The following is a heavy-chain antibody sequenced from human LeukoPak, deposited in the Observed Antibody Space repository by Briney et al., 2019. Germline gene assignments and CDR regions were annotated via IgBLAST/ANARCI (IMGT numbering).Heavy chain of an antibody. CDR1: GYTFTSYG. J-gene: IGHJ5*02. D-gene: IGHD3-10*01. V-gene: IGHV1-18*01. CDR2: ISAYNGNT. CDR3: ARAELLWFGESEGFDP. Sequence: ASVKVSCKASGYTFTSYGISWVRQAPGQGLEWMGWISAYNGNTNYAQKLQGRVTMTTDTSTSTAYMELRSLRSDDTAVYYCARAELLWFGESEGFDPWGQGTLVTVSS.